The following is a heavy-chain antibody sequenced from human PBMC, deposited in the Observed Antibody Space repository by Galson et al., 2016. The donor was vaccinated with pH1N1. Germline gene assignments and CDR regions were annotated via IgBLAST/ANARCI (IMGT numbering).Heavy chain of an antibody. J-gene: IGHJ6*03. CDR2: INVYNGNT. D-gene: IGHD3-3*01. CDR3: ARTSGYDFWSGYYANLDYYMDV. Sequence: SVKVSCKASGYTFTIYAISWVRQAPGQGLEWMGWINVYNGNTNYAQKFQGRVTMTTDTSTTTAYMELRSLRSDDTAVYYCARTSGYDFWSGYYANLDYYMDVWGKGTTVTVSS. V-gene: IGHV1-18*01. CDR1: GYTFTIYA.